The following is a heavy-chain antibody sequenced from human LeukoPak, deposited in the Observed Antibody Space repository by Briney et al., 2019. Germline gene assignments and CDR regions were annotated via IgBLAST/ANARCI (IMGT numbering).Heavy chain of an antibody. CDR1: GFTFSSYG. CDR3: AKSGWLQLRGNFDF. CDR2: ISYDGSNK. Sequence: GGSLRLSCAASGFTFSSYGMHWVRQAPGKGLEWVAVISYDGSNKYCVDSVKGRFTISRDNSKNTLYLQMNSLRAEDTAVYYCAKSGWLQLRGNFDFWGQGTLVTVSS. V-gene: IGHV3-30*18. D-gene: IGHD5-24*01. J-gene: IGHJ4*02.